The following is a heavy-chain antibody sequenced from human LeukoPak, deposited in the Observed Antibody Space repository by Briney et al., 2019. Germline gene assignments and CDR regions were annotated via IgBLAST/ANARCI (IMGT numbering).Heavy chain of an antibody. V-gene: IGHV4-61*02. CDR1: GGSISSGSYY. Sequence: SQTLSLTCTVSGGSISSGSYYWSWIRQPAGKGLEWIGRIYTSGSTNYNPSLKSRVTISVDTSKNQFSLKLSSVTAADTAVYYCARGIAAAFDYWGQGTLSPSPQ. CDR2: IYTSGST. D-gene: IGHD6-13*01. CDR3: ARGIAAAFDY. J-gene: IGHJ4*02.